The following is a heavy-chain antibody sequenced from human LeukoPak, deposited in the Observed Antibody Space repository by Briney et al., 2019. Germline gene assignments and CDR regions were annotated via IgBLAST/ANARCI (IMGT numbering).Heavy chain of an antibody. D-gene: IGHD6-13*01. J-gene: IGHJ3*01. CDR2: IEYDGSNE. V-gene: IGHV3-30*02. CDR3: AKGIRSSCCNDAFDV. Sequence: GWSLRLSCAASGFRFSRYDMHWVRQAPGKGLEGVTFIEYDGSNEYYADSVKGRFTISSDNFKNTVYVQMNSLRAEDTAVYYCAKGIRSSCCNDAFDVWGQGTMVTASS. CDR1: GFRFSRYD.